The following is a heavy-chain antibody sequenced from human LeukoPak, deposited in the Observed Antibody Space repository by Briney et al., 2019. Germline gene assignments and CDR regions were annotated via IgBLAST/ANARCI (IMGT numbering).Heavy chain of an antibody. D-gene: IGHD3-9*01. J-gene: IGHJ4*02. CDR1: GGSISSYY. CDR2: IYYSGST. V-gene: IGHV4-59*01. CDR3: ATVVRDDILTGYYIDH. Sequence: SETLSLTCTVSGGSISSYYWSWIRQPPGKGLEWIGYIYYSGSTKYNPLFKSRVTISVDTSKNQFSLKLISVTAADTAVYYCATVVRDDILTGYYIDHWGQGTLVTVSS.